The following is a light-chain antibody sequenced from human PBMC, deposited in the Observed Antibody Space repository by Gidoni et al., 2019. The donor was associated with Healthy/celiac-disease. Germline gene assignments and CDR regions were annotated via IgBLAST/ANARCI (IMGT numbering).Light chain of an antibody. CDR3: QQYGSSRWT. J-gene: IGKJ1*01. CDR1: QSVSSSY. V-gene: IGKV3-20*01. CDR2: GAS. Sequence: EIVLTQSPGTLSLSPGERATLSCRASQSVSSSYLAWYQQKPGQAPRLLIYGASSRDTGIPDRFSGSGSGTDFTLTISRLEPEDFAVYYCQQYGSSRWTFGQXTKVEIK.